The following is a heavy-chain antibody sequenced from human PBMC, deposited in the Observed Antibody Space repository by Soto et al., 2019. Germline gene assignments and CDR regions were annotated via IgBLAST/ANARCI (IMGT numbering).Heavy chain of an antibody. CDR2: IYHSGST. J-gene: IGHJ6*03. D-gene: IGHD2-2*01. CDR1: SGSISSSNW. CDR3: ARGYCSSTSCYAPYYYYYMDV. V-gene: IGHV4-4*02. Sequence: QVQLQESGPGLVKPSGTLSLTCAVSSGSISSSNWWSWVRQPPGKGLEWIGEIYHSGSTHYNPSLKSRVTISVDKSKNQFSLKLSSVTAADTAVYYCARGYCSSTSCYAPYYYYYMDVWGKGTTVTVSS.